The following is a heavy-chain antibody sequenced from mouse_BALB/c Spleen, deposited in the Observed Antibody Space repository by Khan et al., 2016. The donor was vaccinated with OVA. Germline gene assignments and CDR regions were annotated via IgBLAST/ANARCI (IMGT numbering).Heavy chain of an antibody. CDR1: GYTFTDYA. CDR2: ISTYSGNT. J-gene: IGHJ2*01. CDR3: ARPAYDGYYDY. V-gene: IGHV1S137*01. Sequence: QVQLQQSGPELVRPGVSVKMSCKGSGYTFTDYAMYWVKQSHAKSLEWIGLISTYSGNTNYNRKFKGKATMTVDKSSSTAYMELARLTSEDSAIYYCARPAYDGYYDYWGQGTTLTVSS. D-gene: IGHD2-3*01.